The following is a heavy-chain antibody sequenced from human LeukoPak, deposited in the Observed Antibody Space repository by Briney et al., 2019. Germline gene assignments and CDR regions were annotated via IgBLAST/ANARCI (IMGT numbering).Heavy chain of an antibody. V-gene: IGHV3-23*01. CDR3: AATRHGSRSYYSDY. Sequence: PGGSLRLSCAASGFTFSTYAMSWVRQAPGKGLEWVSAISGSGGTTYYADSVKGRFTISRDNSRNTVYLQMNSLRDEDTAVYYCAATRHGSRSYYSDYWGQGTLVTVSS. CDR1: GFTFSTYA. J-gene: IGHJ4*02. CDR2: ISGSGGTT. D-gene: IGHD3-10*01.